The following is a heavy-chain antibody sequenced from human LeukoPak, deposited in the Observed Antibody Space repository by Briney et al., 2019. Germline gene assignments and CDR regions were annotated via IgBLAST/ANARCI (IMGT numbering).Heavy chain of an antibody. J-gene: IGHJ4*02. CDR1: GYTFTGYY. D-gene: IGHD5-12*01. Sequence: GASVKVSCKASGYTFTGYYMHWVRQAPGQGLEWMGWINPNSGGTNYAQKFQGRVTITADESTSTAYMELSSLKSEDTAVYYCARRHSDYEYYFDYWGQGTLVTVSS. V-gene: IGHV1-2*02. CDR2: INPNSGGT. CDR3: ARRHSDYEYYFDY.